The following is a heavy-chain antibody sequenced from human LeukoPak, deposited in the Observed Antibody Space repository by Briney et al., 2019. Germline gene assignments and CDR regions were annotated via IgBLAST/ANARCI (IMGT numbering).Heavy chain of an antibody. V-gene: IGHV3-15*01. J-gene: IGHJ6*02. CDR1: GFTVSSNY. CDR2: IKSKTDGGTT. D-gene: IGHD1-26*01. CDR3: AGSMSGSYWGYYYGMDV. Sequence: GGSLRLSCAASGFTVSSNYMSWVRQAPGKGLEWVGRIKSKTDGGTTDYAAPVKGRFTISGDNSKNTLYLQMNSLRAEDTAVYYCAGSMSGSYWGYYYGMDVWGQGTTVTVSS.